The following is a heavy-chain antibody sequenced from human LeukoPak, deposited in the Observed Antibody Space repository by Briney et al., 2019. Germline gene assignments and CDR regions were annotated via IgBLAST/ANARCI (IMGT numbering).Heavy chain of an antibody. D-gene: IGHD6-19*01. CDR2: ISYDGSNK. V-gene: IGHV3-30*09. CDR1: GFTFSSYA. CDR3: ARAGPYSSGWLRSGYYYYYMDV. J-gene: IGHJ6*03. Sequence: GGSLRLSCAASGFTFSSYAMHWVRQAPGKGLEWVAVISYDGSNKYYADSVKGRFAISRDNSKNTLYLQMNSLRSDDTAVYYCARAGPYSSGWLRSGYYYYYMDVWGKGTTVTVSS.